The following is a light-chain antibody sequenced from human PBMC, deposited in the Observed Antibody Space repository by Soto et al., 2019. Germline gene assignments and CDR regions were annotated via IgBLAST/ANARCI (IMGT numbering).Light chain of an antibody. CDR1: HSVSSR. J-gene: IGKJ4*01. Sequence: EIVMTQSPATLSVSPGERATLSCRASHSVSSRLAWYQQKPGQAPRLLIYGASTRATGLPARFSGSGSGTEFTLTISSLQSEDFAVYYCQHLTNWPLPFGGGTNVDIK. CDR2: GAS. CDR3: QHLTNWPLP. V-gene: IGKV3-15*01.